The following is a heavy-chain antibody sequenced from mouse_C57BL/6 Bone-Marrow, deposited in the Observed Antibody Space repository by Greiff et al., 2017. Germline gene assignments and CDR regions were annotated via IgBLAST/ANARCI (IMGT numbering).Heavy chain of an antibody. CDR3: AREGYYKGAMDY. D-gene: IGHD2-12*01. V-gene: IGHV1-7*01. Sequence: QVQLRPSGAELAKPGASVKLSCKASGYTFTSYWMHCVKQRPGQGLEWIGSINPSSGYTKYTQQFKDQAPLTADQSSITASLLLSRLTYEDSAVYYCAREGYYKGAMDYWGQVTTVTGTS. CDR1: GYTFTSYW. CDR2: INPSSGYT. J-gene: IGHJ4*01.